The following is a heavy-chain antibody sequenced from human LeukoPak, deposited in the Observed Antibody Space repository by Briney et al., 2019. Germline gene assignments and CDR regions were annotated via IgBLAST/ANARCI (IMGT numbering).Heavy chain of an antibody. V-gene: IGHV1-18*01. CDR1: GYTFTSYG. Sequence: ASVKVSCKASGYTFTSYGISWVRQAPGQGLEWMGWISAYNGNTNYAQELQGRVTMTTDTSTSTAYMELRSLRSDDTAVYYCARDMAWRGIAARPFDYWGQGTLVTVSS. CDR2: ISAYNGNT. CDR3: ARDMAWRGIAARPFDY. J-gene: IGHJ4*02. D-gene: IGHD6-6*01.